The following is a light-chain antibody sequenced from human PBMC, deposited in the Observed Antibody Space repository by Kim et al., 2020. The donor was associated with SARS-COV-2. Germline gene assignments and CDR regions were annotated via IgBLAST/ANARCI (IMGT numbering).Light chain of an antibody. CDR2: GAS. J-gene: IGKJ2*01. CDR1: QSVSTNH. CDR3: QQFASSGYT. Sequence: EIVLTQSPGTLSLSPGERATLPCRASQSVSTNHLAWYHQKPGQAPRLLISGASTRATGIPDRFSGSGSGTDFTLTISRLDPEDFGVYFCQQFASSGYTFGQGTKVDIK. V-gene: IGKV3-20*01.